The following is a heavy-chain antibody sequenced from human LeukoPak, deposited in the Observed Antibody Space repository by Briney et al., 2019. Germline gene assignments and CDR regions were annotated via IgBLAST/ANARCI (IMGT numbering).Heavy chain of an antibody. J-gene: IGHJ4*01. V-gene: IGHV3-23*01. CDR3: AKVRAVAGTIDY. CDR2: IIGSVGST. D-gene: IGHD6-19*01. Sequence: GGSLRLXCAASGFTFSSYSMSWVRHAPGKELEWVSAIIGSVGSTYYAASVKGRFTISRDNSKNTLYLQMNSPRAEDTAVYYCAKVRAVAGTIDYSGHGTLVTASS. CDR1: GFTFSSYS.